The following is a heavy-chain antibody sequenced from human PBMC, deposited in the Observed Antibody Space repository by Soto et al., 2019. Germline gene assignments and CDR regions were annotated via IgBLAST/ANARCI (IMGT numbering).Heavy chain of an antibody. CDR3: ARAPGIAAAMVYYYYGMDV. J-gene: IGHJ6*02. CDR1: GGTFSSYA. Sequence: SVKVSCKASGGTFSSYAISWVRQAPGQGLEWMGGIIPIFGTANYAQKFQGRVTITADESTSTAYMELSSLRSEDTAVCYCARAPGIAAAMVYYYYGMDVWGQGTTVTVSS. CDR2: IIPIFGTA. D-gene: IGHD6-13*01. V-gene: IGHV1-69*13.